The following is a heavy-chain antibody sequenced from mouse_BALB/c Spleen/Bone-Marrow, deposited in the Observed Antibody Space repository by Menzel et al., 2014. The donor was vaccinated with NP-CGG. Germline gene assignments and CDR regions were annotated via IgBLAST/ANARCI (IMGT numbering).Heavy chain of an antibody. D-gene: IGHD1-1*01. CDR2: INPDSRTI. V-gene: IGHV4-1*02. CDR1: GFDFSRYW. CDR3: ARPDYYGYLNY. J-gene: IGHJ2*01. Sequence: EVQLQQSGGGLVQPGGSLKLSCAASGFDFSRYWMSWVRQAPGKGLEWIGEINPDSRTINYSPSLKDKFIISRDNAKNTLYLRLKKVRSEDTALYYCARPDYYGYLNYWGQGTTLTVSS.